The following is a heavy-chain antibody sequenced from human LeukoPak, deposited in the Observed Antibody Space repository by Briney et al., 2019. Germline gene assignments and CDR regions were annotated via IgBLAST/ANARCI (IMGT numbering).Heavy chain of an antibody. CDR2: ISGSGGST. CDR1: GFTFSSYS. D-gene: IGHD3-22*01. CDR3: ARARNYYDSSGYHSYYYYYGMDV. Sequence: GSLRLSCAASGFTFSSYSMNWVRQAPGKGLEWVSAISGSGGSTYYADSVKGRFTISRDNSKNTLYLQMNSLRAEDTAVYYCARARNYYDSSGYHSYYYYYGMDVWGQGTTVTVSS. J-gene: IGHJ6*02. V-gene: IGHV3-23*01.